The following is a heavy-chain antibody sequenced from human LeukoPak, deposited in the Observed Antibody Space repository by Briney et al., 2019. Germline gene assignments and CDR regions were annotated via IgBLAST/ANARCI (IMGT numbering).Heavy chain of an antibody. CDR2: IYYSGST. CDR3: ARGGALDY. CDR1: GGSVSSGSYY. D-gene: IGHD3-16*01. J-gene: IGHJ4*02. Sequence: SETLSLTCTVSGGSVSSGSYYWSWIRQPPGKGLEWIGYIYYSGSTNYNPSLKSRVTISVDTSKNQFSLKLSSATAADTAVYYCARGGALDYWGQGTLVTVSS. V-gene: IGHV4-61*01.